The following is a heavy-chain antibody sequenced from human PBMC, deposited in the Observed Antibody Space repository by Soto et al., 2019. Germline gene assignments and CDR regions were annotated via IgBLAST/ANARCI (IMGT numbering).Heavy chain of an antibody. Sequence: PSETLSLTCTVSGGSISSSSYYWGWIRQPPGKGLEWIGSIYYSGSTYYNPSLKSRVTISVDTSKNQFSLKLSSVTAADTAVYYCARHPSPPGYGSGSPNQPNNWFDPWGQGTLVTVSS. CDR1: GGSISSSSYY. CDR3: ARHPSPPGYGSGSPNQPNNWFDP. J-gene: IGHJ5*02. CDR2: IYYSGST. V-gene: IGHV4-39*01. D-gene: IGHD3-10*01.